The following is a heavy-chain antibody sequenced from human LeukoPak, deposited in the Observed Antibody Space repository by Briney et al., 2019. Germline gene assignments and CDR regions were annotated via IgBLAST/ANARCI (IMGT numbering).Heavy chain of an antibody. Sequence: PTETLSLTCTVSGGSISSGGYYWSWIRQPPGKGLEWIGYIYHSGSTYYNPSLKSRVTISVDRSKNQFSLKLSSVTAADTAVYYCARVDFWSGPDYWGQGTLVTVSS. CDR1: GGSISSGGYY. V-gene: IGHV4-30-2*01. J-gene: IGHJ4*02. CDR2: IYHSGST. CDR3: ARVDFWSGPDY. D-gene: IGHD3-3*01.